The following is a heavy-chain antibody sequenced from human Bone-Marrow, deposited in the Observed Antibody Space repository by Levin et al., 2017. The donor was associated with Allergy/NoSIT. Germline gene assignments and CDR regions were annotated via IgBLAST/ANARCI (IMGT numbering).Heavy chain of an antibody. J-gene: IGHJ3*02. V-gene: IGHV3-23*01. CDR3: AKEGYREVLRDAFDI. Sequence: GGSLRLSCATSGFTFTYYSMTWVRQAPGKGLEWVSSISGSGDSTLYADSVKGRFTISRDKSKNTVSLHMNSLRAEDTAGYYCAKEGYREVLRDAFDIWGQGTRVTVSS. D-gene: IGHD1-26*01. CDR1: GFTFTYYS. CDR2: ISGSGDST.